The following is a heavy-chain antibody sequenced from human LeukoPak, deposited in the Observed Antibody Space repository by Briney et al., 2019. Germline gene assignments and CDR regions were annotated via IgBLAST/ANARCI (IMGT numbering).Heavy chain of an antibody. J-gene: IGHJ4*02. Sequence: GGSLRLSCAASGFTFTSYGMSWVRQAPGKGLEWVSAISGSGGSTYYADSVKGRFTISRDNSNNTPYLQMNSLRADDTAVYYCAKGTHYYDSSGYFFDYWGKGTLVTVSS. CDR3: AKGTHYYDSSGYFFDY. V-gene: IGHV3-23*01. D-gene: IGHD3-22*01. CDR1: GFTFTSYG. CDR2: ISGSGGST.